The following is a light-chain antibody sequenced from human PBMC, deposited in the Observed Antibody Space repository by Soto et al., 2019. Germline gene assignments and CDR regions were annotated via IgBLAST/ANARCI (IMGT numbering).Light chain of an antibody. CDR2: DDS. CDR3: QVWDSSSDWV. J-gene: IGLJ3*02. CDR1: DMGTKS. V-gene: IGLV3-21*02. Sequence: SYELTQPSSVSVAPGQTARITCEGNDMGTKSVSWFQQKAGQAPVLVVYDDSDRPSGIPERFSGSDSGNTATLTISRVEAGDEADYYCQVWDSSSDWVFGGGTQLTVL.